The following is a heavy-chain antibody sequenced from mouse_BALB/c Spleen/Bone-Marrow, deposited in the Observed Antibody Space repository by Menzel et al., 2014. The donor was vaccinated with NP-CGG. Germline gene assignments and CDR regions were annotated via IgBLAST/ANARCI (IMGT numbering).Heavy chain of an antibody. CDR2: INPSSDYT. V-gene: IGHV1-4*01. CDR1: GYTFTSYT. CDR3: AREGLRAWFVY. J-gene: IGHJ3*01. D-gene: IGHD2-4*01. Sequence: QVQLQQSGAELARPGASVKMSCKASGYTFTSYTIHWVKQRPGQGLEWIGYINPSSDYTNYNQKSKDKATLTADKSSSTAYMQLSSLTSEDSAVYYCAREGLRAWFVYWGQGTLVTVSA.